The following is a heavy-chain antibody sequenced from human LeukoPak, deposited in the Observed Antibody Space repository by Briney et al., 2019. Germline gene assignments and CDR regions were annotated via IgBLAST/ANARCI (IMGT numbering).Heavy chain of an antibody. CDR3: ARDRYSGSYWGYFDY. CDR2: IYYSGGT. Sequence: SETLSLTCTVSGGSISSGGYWGWIRQQPGKGLEWIGYIYYSGGTYYNPSLKSRVLISIDTSKTHFSLKLSSVTAADTAVYYCARDRYSGSYWGYFDYWGQGTLVTVSS. D-gene: IGHD1-26*01. J-gene: IGHJ4*02. CDR1: GGSISSGGY. V-gene: IGHV4-31*03.